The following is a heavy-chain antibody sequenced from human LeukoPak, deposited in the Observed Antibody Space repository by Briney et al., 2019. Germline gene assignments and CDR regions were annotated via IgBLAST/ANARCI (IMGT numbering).Heavy chain of an antibody. CDR3: AREGFIYCSSTSCPNWFDP. CDR2: IIPIFGTA. V-gene: IGHV1-69*01. Sequence: SVKVSCKASGGTFSSYAISWVRQAPGQGLEWMGGIIPIFGTANYAQKFQGRVTITADESTSTAYMELSSLRSEDTAVYYCAREGFIYCSSTSCPNWFDPWGQETLVTVSS. D-gene: IGHD2-2*01. J-gene: IGHJ5*02. CDR1: GGTFSSYA.